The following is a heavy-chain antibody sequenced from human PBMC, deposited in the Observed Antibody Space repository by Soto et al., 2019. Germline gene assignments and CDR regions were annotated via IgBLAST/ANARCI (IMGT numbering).Heavy chain of an antibody. CDR2: TYPGDSAT. V-gene: IGHV5-51*01. D-gene: IGHD3-22*01. CDR1: GFAFSNYW. J-gene: IGHJ4*02. Sequence: GESLKISCKTSGFAFSNYWVGWVRQMPGKGFEWMGITYPGDSATKYSPSFQGHVTISSDKSTNTAYLQWSSLRDEDAAFYYCAKRPNYYDRSGTQPWAFDYWGQGTLVTVSS. CDR3: AKRPNYYDRSGTQPWAFDY.